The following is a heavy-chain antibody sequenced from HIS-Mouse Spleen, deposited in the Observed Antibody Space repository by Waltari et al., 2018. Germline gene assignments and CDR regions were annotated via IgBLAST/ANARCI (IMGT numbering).Heavy chain of an antibody. V-gene: IGHV3-53*02. J-gene: IGHJ4*02. CDR1: GFTVRRNY. Sequence: EVQLVETGGGLIQPGGSLRLSCSASGFTVRRNYMSWVSRAPGKGLEWVSVIYSGGSTYYADSVKGRFTISRDNSKNTLYLQMNSLRAEDTAVYYCARHYYYGSGSYYFDYWGQGTLVTVSS. CDR3: ARHYYYGSGSYYFDY. D-gene: IGHD3-10*01. CDR2: IYSGGST.